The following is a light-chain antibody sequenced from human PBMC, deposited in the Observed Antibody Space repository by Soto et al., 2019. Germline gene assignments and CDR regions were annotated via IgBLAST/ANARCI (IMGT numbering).Light chain of an antibody. V-gene: IGKV1-5*03. J-gene: IGKJ1*01. CDR1: QAISSW. CDR2: KAS. Sequence: DIQMTQSPSTLSGSVGDRVTITCRASQAISSWLAWYQQKPGKAPKLLLYKASTLKSGVPSRFSGSGSGTEFTLTIISLQPDDFATYYCQHYNSYSEAFGQGTKVDIK. CDR3: QHYNSYSEA.